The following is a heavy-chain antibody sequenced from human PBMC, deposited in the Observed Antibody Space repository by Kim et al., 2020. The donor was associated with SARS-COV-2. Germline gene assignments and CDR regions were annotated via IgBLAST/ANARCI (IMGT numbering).Heavy chain of an antibody. J-gene: IGHJ4*02. D-gene: IGHD3-22*01. V-gene: IGHV2-5*02. CDR3: ARLSYYYDSGGPLHPLYYFDY. CDR1: GFSLSTSGVG. Sequence: SGPTLVNPTQTLTLTCTFSGFSLSTSGVGVGWIRQPPGKALEWLALIYWDDDKRYSPSLKSRLTITKDTSKNQVVLTMTNMDPVDTDTYYCARLSYYYDSGGPLHPLYYFDYWGQGTLVTVSS. CDR2: IYWDDDK.